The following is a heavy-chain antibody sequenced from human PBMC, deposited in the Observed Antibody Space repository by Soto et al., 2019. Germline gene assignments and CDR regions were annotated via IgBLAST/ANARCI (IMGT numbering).Heavy chain of an antibody. CDR1: GYSFTSYW. CDR3: ARLPLSIAVAGKGEAFDI. CDR2: SYPGDSET. Sequence: GEFLKISCKGSGYSFTSYWIGWVRQMPGKGLEWMGISYPGDSETRYSPSFKGQVTISADKSISTAYLQWSSLKASDTAMYYCARLPLSIAVAGKGEAFDIWGQGTMVTVSS. V-gene: IGHV5-51*01. D-gene: IGHD6-19*01. J-gene: IGHJ3*02.